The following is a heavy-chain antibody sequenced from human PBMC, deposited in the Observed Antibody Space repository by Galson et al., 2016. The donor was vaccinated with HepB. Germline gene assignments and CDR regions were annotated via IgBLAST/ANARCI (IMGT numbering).Heavy chain of an antibody. V-gene: IGHV3-21*04. Sequence: SLRLSCAASGFTFSSYAVSWVRQAPGKGLEWVSSISNGGTYIYYAESLKGRFTISRDNAKNSMTAADTALYFCARHTAVSGTRGFDIWGQGTMVTVSS. CDR2: ISNGGTYI. CDR1: GFTFSSYA. J-gene: IGHJ3*02. D-gene: IGHD6-19*01. CDR3: GTRGFDI.